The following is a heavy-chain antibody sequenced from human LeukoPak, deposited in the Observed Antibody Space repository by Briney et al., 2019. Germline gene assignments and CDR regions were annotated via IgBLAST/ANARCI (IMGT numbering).Heavy chain of an antibody. J-gene: IGHJ5*02. Sequence: SGTLSLTCTVSGGSISSYYWSWIRQPPGKGLEWIGYIYYSGSTNYKSSLKSRVTISVDTSKNQFSLKLRSVTAADTAVYYCARDLANYYGSGSYYFPNWFDPWGQGTLVTVSS. CDR1: GGSISSYY. V-gene: IGHV4-59*01. D-gene: IGHD3-10*01. CDR3: ARDLANYYGSGSYYFPNWFDP. CDR2: IYYSGST.